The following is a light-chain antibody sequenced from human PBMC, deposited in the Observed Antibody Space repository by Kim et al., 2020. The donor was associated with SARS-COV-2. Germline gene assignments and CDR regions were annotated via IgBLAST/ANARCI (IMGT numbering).Light chain of an antibody. J-gene: IGLJ2*01. Sequence: NFMLTQPHSVSESPGKTVTISCTRSSGSIASNYVQWYQQRPGSAPTTVIYGDNQRPSGVPDRFSGSIDRSSNSASLTISGLKTEDEADYYCQSYDSSSPVIFGGGTQLTVL. CDR3: QSYDSSSPVI. CDR2: GDN. CDR1: SGSIASNY. V-gene: IGLV6-57*04.